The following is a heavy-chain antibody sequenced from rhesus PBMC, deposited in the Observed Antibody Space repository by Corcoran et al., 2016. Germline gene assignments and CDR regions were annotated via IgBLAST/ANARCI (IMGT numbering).Heavy chain of an antibody. J-gene: IGHJ5-2*02. Sequence: QVQLVQSGAAVKKPGAAVKVSCKGSGFTFGTYAISWLRQAPGQGLEWMGVIIPLVGITNYAEKFQGRVTITADTSTSTAYMELSSLRSEDTAVYYCARIAAAGTYSLDVWGRGVLVTVSS. D-gene: IGHD6-25*01. CDR2: IIPLVGIT. CDR1: GFTFGTYA. V-gene: IGHV1-198*02. CDR3: ARIAAAGTYSLDV.